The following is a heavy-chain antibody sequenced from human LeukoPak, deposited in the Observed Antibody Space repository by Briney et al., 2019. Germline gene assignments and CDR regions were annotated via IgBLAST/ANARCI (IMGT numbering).Heavy chain of an antibody. J-gene: IGHJ4*02. D-gene: IGHD3-22*01. V-gene: IGHV3-30*03. CDR2: ISYDGSNK. Sequence: GGSLRLSCAASGFTFSSYGMHWVRQAPGKGLEWVAVISYDGSNKYYADSVKGRFTISRDNSKNTLYLQMNSLRAEDTAVYYCARGGGFITFDYWGQGTLVTVSS. CDR1: GFTFSSYG. CDR3: ARGGGFITFDY.